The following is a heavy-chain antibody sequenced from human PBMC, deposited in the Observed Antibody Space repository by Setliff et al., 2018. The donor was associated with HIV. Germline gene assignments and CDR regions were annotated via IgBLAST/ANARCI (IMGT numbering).Heavy chain of an antibody. J-gene: IGHJ5*02. CDR3: ATFIYREIAVAGP. CDR1: GYTFTDYY. CDR2: VDPEDGET. Sequence: RASVKVSCKASGYTFTDYYMHWVQQAPGKGLEWMGRVDPEDGETIYAEKFQGRVTITADTSTDTAYMELSSLRSEDTAVYYCATFIYREIAVAGPWGQGTLVTVSS. V-gene: IGHV1-69-2*01. D-gene: IGHD6-19*01.